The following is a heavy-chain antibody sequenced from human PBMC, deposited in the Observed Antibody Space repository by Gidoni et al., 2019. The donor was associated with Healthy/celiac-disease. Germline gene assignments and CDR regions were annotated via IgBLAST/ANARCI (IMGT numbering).Heavy chain of an antibody. D-gene: IGHD3-10*01. V-gene: IGHV3-48*03. CDR2: ISSSGSTI. CDR1: GFTFRSYE. Sequence: EVQLVESGGGLVQPGGSLRLSCAASGFTFRSYEMNWVRQAPGKGLEWFSYISSSGSTIYYADAVKGRFTISRDNAKNSLYLQMNSLRAEDTAVYYCARSSRSFLDYWGQGTLVTVSS. J-gene: IGHJ4*02. CDR3: ARSSRSFLDY.